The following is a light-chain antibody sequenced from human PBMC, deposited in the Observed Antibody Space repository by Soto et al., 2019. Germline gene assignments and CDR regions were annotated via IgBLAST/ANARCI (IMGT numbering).Light chain of an antibody. CDR3: YQYNSLYT. CDR2: KAS. Sequence: DIQMTQSPSTLSASVGDRVTITCRASQSISSWLAWYQQKPGKAPKLLIYKASSLESGVPSRFSGSGSGTEFTLTISSLQPDDVANYYCYQYNSLYTFGQGTKLEIK. CDR1: QSISSW. V-gene: IGKV1-5*03. J-gene: IGKJ2*01.